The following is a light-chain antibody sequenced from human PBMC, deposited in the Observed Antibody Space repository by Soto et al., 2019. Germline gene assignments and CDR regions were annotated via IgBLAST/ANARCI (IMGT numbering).Light chain of an antibody. V-gene: IGKV3-11*01. Sequence: EIVLTQSPATLSLSPGERATLSCRASQSVSSYLAWYQQKPGQAPRLLIYDASNRATGIPARFSGSGSGTDFTLTISSIEPEVFAVYYCQQRSNWYTFGQGTKLEIK. CDR3: QQRSNWYT. CDR1: QSVSSY. CDR2: DAS. J-gene: IGKJ2*01.